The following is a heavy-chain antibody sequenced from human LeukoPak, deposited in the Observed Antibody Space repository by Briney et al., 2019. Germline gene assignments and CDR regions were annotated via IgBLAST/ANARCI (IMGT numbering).Heavy chain of an antibody. V-gene: IGHV3-21*01. J-gene: IGHJ4*02. D-gene: IGHD2-2*01. CDR2: ITSGSYI. CDR1: GFTFSTYT. Sequence: GGSLRLSRAASGFTFSTYTMNWVRQAPGTGLELVSTITSGSYIYYADSVKGRFTISRDNAKNSLYLQMNSLRAEDTAVYYCARDREYVPDYWGQGTLVTVSS. CDR3: ARDREYVPDY.